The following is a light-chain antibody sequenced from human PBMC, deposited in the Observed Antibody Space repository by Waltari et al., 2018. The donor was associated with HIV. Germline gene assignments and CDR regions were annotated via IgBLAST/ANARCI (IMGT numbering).Light chain of an antibody. CDR3: SSYTSDYTYV. V-gene: IGLV2-14*02. Sequence: QSALTQPASVSGSPGQSITISCTGTSSNVGSDDLVSWYQQHPGKAPKLLIYEVSNRPSGVSNRFSGSKSDNTASLTISGLQAEDEADYYCSSYTSDYTYVFGSGTEVTVL. J-gene: IGLJ1*01. CDR1: SSNVGSDDL. CDR2: EVS.